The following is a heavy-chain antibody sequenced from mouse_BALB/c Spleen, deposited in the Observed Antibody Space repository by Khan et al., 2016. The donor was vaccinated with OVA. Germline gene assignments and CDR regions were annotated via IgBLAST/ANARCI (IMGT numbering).Heavy chain of an antibody. CDR3: VREGAYYRSDGWFAY. CDR1: GYTFTSYT. V-gene: IGHV1-4*01. Sequence: VQLQQSGAEQARPGASVKMSCKASGYTFTSYTIHWVRQRPGQTPEWIGHINPSNHYTNYNQNFKDKATLIVDKSSITAYMQLSSLTSEDSAVYYCVREGAYYRSDGWFAYWGQGTLVTVSA. CDR2: INPSNHYT. D-gene: IGHD2-14*01. J-gene: IGHJ3*01.